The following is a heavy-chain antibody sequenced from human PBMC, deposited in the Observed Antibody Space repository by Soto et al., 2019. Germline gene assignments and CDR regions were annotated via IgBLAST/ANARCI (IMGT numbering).Heavy chain of an antibody. CDR1: GGSISSYY. Sequence: PSETLSLTCTVSGGSISSYYWSWIRQPPGKGLEWIGYIYYSGSTNYNPSLKSRVTISVDTSKNQFSLKLSSVTAADTAVYYCARDRGAPGWFDPRGQGTLVTVSS. CDR2: IYYSGST. J-gene: IGHJ5*02. CDR3: ARDRGAPGWFDP. V-gene: IGHV4-59*01. D-gene: IGHD1-26*01.